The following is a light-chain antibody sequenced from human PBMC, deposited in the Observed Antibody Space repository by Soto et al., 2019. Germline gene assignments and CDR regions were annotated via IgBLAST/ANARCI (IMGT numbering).Light chain of an antibody. CDR2: EVS. CDR1: SSDVGRYNY. Sequence: QSVLTQPASVSGSPGQSITISCTGTSSDVGRYNYVSWYQQHPGNAPKLVIYEVSNRPSGVSNRFSGSKSGNTASLIISGLQAEDEDDYYCSSYKSSPVVFGGGTKVTVL. CDR3: SSYKSSPVV. V-gene: IGLV2-14*01. J-gene: IGLJ2*01.